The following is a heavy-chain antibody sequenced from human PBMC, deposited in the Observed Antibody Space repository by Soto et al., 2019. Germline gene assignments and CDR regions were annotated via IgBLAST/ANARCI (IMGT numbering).Heavy chain of an antibody. V-gene: IGHV1-3*01. Sequence: GASVKVSCKASGYTFTSYAMHWVRQAPGQRLEWMGWINAGNGNTKYSQKFQGRVTITRDTSASTAYMELSSLRSEDTAVYYCAREAHDYDFWSGPNDAFAIWGQGTMVPVSS. D-gene: IGHD3-3*01. J-gene: IGHJ3*02. CDR3: AREAHDYDFWSGPNDAFAI. CDR2: INAGNGNT. CDR1: GYTFTSYA.